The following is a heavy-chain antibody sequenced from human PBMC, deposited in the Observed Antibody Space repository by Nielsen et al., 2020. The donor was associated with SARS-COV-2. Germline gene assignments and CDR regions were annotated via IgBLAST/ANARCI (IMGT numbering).Heavy chain of an antibody. CDR1: GFTFSSHW. CDR2: INSDGSFT. CDR3: ARDYNWKNLLDY. D-gene: IGHD1/OR15-1a*01. V-gene: IGHV3-74*01. Sequence: GESLKISCAASGFTFSSHWMHWVRQAPGKGLVWVSRINSDGSFTSYADSVKGRFTSSRDNAKNSVYLQVNSLRAEDTAVYYCARDYNWKNLLDYWGQGTLVTVSP. J-gene: IGHJ4*02.